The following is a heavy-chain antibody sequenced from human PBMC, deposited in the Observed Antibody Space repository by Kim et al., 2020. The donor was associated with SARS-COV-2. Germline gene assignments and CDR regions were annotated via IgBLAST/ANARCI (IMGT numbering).Heavy chain of an antibody. CDR3: ARTGFRDLYDRSYYYGMDV. D-gene: IGHD3-22*01. J-gene: IGHJ6*02. CDR1: GFTFSDYY. Sequence: GGSLRLSCAASGFTFSDYYMSWIRQAPGKGLEWVSYISSSSSYTNYADSVKGRFTISRDNAKNSLYLQMNSLRAEDTAVYYCARTGFRDLYDRSYYYGMDVWGQGTTVTVSS. V-gene: IGHV3-11*06. CDR2: ISSSSSYT.